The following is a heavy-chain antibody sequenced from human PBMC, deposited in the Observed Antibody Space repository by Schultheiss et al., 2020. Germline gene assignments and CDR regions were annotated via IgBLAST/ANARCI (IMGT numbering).Heavy chain of an antibody. Sequence: GGSLRLSCAASGFTFSDYWMTWVRQAPGKGLEWVANIRQDGVEKYYVDSVKGRFTISRDNARNSLYLQMDSLRAEDTAMYYCARDRRYGDYPYYFDYWGQGTLVTVSS. D-gene: IGHD4-17*01. CDR1: GFTFSDYW. CDR3: ARDRRYGDYPYYFDY. V-gene: IGHV3-7*03. CDR2: IRQDGVEK. J-gene: IGHJ4*02.